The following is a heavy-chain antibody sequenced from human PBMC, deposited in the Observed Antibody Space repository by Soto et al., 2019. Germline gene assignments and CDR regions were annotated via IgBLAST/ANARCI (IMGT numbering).Heavy chain of an antibody. D-gene: IGHD6-6*01. J-gene: IGHJ3*02. V-gene: IGHV5-51*01. Sequence: PGESLKICCRGSGYSFTSYWIGWVRQMPGKGLEWMGIIYPGDSDTRYSPSFQGQVTISADKSISTAYLQWSSLKASDTVMYYCVILGIRQLVLQQVLAICGQGTMDIVSS. CDR2: IYPGDSDT. CDR1: GYSFTSYW. CDR3: VILGIRQLVLQQVLAI.